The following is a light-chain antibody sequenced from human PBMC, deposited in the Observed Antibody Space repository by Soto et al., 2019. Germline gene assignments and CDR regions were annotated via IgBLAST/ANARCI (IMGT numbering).Light chain of an antibody. CDR3: QQAKTFPRT. CDR2: GEL. CDR1: LDISGY. Sequence: DIQMTQSPSSVSASVGDRVTITCRTSLDISGYFIWFPQNPGKAPKLLIYGELALQSGVPSRFSGSGSGTVFTLNISSIQLGDFATYYCQQAKTFPRTFGHG. J-gene: IGKJ3*01. V-gene: IGKV1-12*01.